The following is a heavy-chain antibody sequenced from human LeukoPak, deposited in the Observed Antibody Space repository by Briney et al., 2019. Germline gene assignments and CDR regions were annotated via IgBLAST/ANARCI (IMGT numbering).Heavy chain of an antibody. D-gene: IGHD5-12*01. J-gene: IGHJ4*02. CDR1: GGSISSSSYY. V-gene: IGHV4-61*01. CDR3: ARDRRDRSGYGD. Sequence: MSSETLSLTCTVSGGSISSSSYYWSWIRQPPGKGLEWIGYIYYSGSTNYNPSLKSRVTISVDTSNNQFSLKLSSVTAADTAVYFCARDRRDRSGYGDWGQGTLVTVSS. CDR2: IYYSGST.